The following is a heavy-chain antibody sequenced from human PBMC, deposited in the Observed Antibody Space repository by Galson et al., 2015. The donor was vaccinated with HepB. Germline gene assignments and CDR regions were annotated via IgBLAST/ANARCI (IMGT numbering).Heavy chain of an antibody. Sequence: SVKVSCKASGYTFTSYDINWVRQATGQGLEWMGWMNPNSINTGYAQNFQGRVTMTRNTSISTVYMELSSLRSEDTAVYYCTRGRAGDYWGQGTLVTVSS. J-gene: IGHJ4*02. CDR3: TRGRAGDY. V-gene: IGHV1-8*01. CDR2: MNPNSINT. CDR1: GYTFTSYD. D-gene: IGHD6-13*01.